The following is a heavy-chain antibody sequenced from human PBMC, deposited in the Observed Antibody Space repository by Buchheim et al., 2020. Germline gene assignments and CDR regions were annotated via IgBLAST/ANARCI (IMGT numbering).Heavy chain of an antibody. J-gene: IGHJ5*02. CDR3: ARERIHQVDWFDP. CDR1: GGSISSYY. CDR2: IYYSGST. D-gene: IGHD2-15*01. Sequence: QVQLQESGPGLVKPSETLSLTCTVSGGSISSYYWSWIRQPPGKGLGWIGYIYYSGSTNYNPSLKSRVTISVDTSKNQFSLKLSSVTAADTAVYYCARERIHQVDWFDPWGQGTL. V-gene: IGHV4-59*01.